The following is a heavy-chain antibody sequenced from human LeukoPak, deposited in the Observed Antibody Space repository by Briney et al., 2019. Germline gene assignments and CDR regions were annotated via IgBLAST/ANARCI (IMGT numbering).Heavy chain of an antibody. D-gene: IGHD3-22*01. J-gene: IGHJ2*01. CDR2: IWYDGSNK. Sequence: PGGSLRLSCAASGFTFSNYGIHWVRQAPGKGLEWVALIWYDGSNKFYADSVKGRFTISRDNSKNTLYLQMNSLRAEDTAVYYCAREGSSGYSGYFDLWGRGTLVTVSS. CDR3: AREGSSGYSGYFDL. CDR1: GFTFSNYG. V-gene: IGHV3-33*01.